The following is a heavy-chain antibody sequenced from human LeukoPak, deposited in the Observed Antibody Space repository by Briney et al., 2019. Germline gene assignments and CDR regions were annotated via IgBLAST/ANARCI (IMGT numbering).Heavy chain of an antibody. D-gene: IGHD3-10*01. J-gene: IGHJ4*02. CDR1: GFTFSSYW. CDR3: ARGYYPDF. V-gene: IGHV3-74*01. Sequence: GRSLRLSCAASGFTFSSYWMHWVRQVPEKRLVWVSRINSDGSSINYADSVKGRFTISRDNAKNTLYLQMDSLRAEDTAVYYCARGYYPDFWGQGTLVIVSS. CDR2: INSDGSSI.